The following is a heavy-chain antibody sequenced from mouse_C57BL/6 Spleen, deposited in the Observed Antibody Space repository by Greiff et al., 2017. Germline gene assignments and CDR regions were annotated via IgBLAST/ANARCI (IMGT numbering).Heavy chain of an antibody. D-gene: IGHD2-5*01. V-gene: IGHV1-22*01. CDR2: INPNNGGN. CDR3: ARPYYSNYDWYCDV. J-gene: IGHJ1*03. CDR1: GYTFTDYN. Sequence: EVQLQQSGPELVKPGASVKMSCKASGYTFTDYNMHWVKQSHGKSLEWIGYINPNNGGNSYKQKFKGKATLTVNKSSSTAYMELRSLTSEDSAVYYCARPYYSNYDWYCDVWGTGTTVTVSS.